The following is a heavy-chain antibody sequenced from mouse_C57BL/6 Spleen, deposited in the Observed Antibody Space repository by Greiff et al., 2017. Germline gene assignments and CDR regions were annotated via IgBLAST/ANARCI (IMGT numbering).Heavy chain of an antibody. J-gene: IGHJ4*01. Sequence: QVQLQQPGAELVRPGSSVKLSCKASGYTFTSYWMDWVKQRPGQGLEWIGNIYPSDSETHYNQKFKDKATLTVDKSSSTAYMQLSSLTSEDSAVYYCAREAYDGYYYYAMDYWGQGTSVTVSS. D-gene: IGHD2-3*01. CDR1: GYTFTSYW. V-gene: IGHV1-61*01. CDR3: AREAYDGYYYYAMDY. CDR2: IYPSDSET.